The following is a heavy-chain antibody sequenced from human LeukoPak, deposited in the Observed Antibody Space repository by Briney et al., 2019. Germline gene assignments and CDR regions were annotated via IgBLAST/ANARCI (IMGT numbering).Heavy chain of an antibody. CDR1: GFIFDDYA. V-gene: IGHV3-9*01. Sequence: GGSLRLSCAASGFIFDDYAMHWVRQAPGKGLEWVSGISWNSDNLGYADSVKGRFTISRDNAKNSLYLQMNSLRAEDTALYYCAKEIMASYSSDWPLDYWGQGTLVTVSS. CDR2: ISWNSDNL. J-gene: IGHJ4*02. CDR3: AKEIMASYSSDWPLDY. D-gene: IGHD6-19*01.